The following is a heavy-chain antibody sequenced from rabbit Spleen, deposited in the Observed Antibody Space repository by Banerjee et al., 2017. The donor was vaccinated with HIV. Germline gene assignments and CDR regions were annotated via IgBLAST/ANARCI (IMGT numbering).Heavy chain of an antibody. CDR3: ARDLDGAMGWNFGW. Sequence: QEQLLESGGGLVRPEGSLKLSCKASGFSFSTKAVMCWVRQAEGKGLEWIACINAVTGKAVYATWAKGRFTFSKPSSTTVTLPMTSLRDADTATSFCARDLDGAMGWNFGWWGPGTLVTFS. V-gene: IGHV1S45*01. D-gene: IGHD2-1*01. CDR1: GFSFSTKAV. CDR2: INAVTGKA. J-gene: IGHJ4*01.